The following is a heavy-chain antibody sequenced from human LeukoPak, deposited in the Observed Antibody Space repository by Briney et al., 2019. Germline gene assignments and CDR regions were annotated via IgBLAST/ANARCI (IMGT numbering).Heavy chain of an antibody. J-gene: IGHJ4*02. CDR1: GGTFSSYA. CDR3: ARAGTGEYFRRKYFNF. Sequence: RVASVKVSCKASGGTFSSYAISWVRQAPGQGLEWMGGIIPIFGTANYAQKFQGRVTITADESTSTAYMELSSLRSEDTAVYYCARAGTGEYFRRKYFNFWGQGTLVTVSS. V-gene: IGHV1-69*13. D-gene: IGHD2/OR15-2a*01. CDR2: IIPIFGTA.